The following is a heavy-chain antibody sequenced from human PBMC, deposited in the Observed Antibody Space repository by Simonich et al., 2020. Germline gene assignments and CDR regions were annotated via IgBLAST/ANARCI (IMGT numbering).Heavy chain of an antibody. Sequence: EVQLVQSGAEVTKPGASLNISCQGSGYSFTSYWIGWLRQKPGTGLAWLGNITPGDSDTRYSPSFQGQVSTAADKSISTAYLQWSSLKASDTAMYYCARQLNDFDIWGQGTMVTVSS. V-gene: IGHV5-51*01. D-gene: IGHD1-1*01. J-gene: IGHJ3*02. CDR3: ARQLNDFDI. CDR2: ITPGDSDT. CDR1: GYSFTSYW.